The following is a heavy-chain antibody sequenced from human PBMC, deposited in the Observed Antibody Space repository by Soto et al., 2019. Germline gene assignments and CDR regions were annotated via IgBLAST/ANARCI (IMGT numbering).Heavy chain of an antibody. Sequence: EVKLLESGGGLVQPGGSLRLSCAASGYTFSSYAMSWVRQAPGKGLEWVSAISGSGGSTYYADSVKGRFTISRDNSKNTLYLQMNSLRAEDTAVYYCAKIPHSSSWYLDAFDIWGQGTMVTVSS. CDR3: AKIPHSSSWYLDAFDI. V-gene: IGHV3-23*01. CDR2: ISGSGGST. J-gene: IGHJ3*02. D-gene: IGHD6-13*01. CDR1: GYTFSSYA.